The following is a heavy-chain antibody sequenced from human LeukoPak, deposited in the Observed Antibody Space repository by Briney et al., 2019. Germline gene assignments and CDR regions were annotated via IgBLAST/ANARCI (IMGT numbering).Heavy chain of an antibody. CDR1: GYTFTGYS. CDR2: INPNSGGT. Sequence: GASVKVSCKASGYTFTGYSIHWVRKAPGQGLGWMGWINPNSGGTNYAQKFQGRVTMTRDTSISTAYMELSRLTSDDTAVYYCARARISVTDTPPNWFDPWGQGTLVTVSS. V-gene: IGHV1-2*02. D-gene: IGHD6-19*01. J-gene: IGHJ5*02. CDR3: ARARISVTDTPPNWFDP.